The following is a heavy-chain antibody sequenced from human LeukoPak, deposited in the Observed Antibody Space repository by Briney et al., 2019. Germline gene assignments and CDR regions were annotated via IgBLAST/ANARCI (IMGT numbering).Heavy chain of an antibody. CDR3: ARSPERLGQGYLDS. J-gene: IGHJ4*02. CDR2: ISYHGSNK. V-gene: IGHV3-30*04. Sequence: GRSLRLSCAASGFTFSSYSMHWVRQAPGKGLEWLTLISYHGSNKDYTDSVRGRFTISRDNSKNTAFLQMNSLRTEDTAVYFCARSPERLGQGYLDSWGQGTLVTVSS. CDR1: GFTFSSYS. D-gene: IGHD3/OR15-3a*01.